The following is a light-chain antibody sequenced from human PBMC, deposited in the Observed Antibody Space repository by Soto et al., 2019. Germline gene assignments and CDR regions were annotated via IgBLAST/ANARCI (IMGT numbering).Light chain of an antibody. Sequence: EIVMTQSPATLSVSPGERATLSCRASQSVSSNLAWYQQKPGQAPRLLIYGASTRATGIPARFSGSGSGTDFTLTISSLQSEDFAVYYCQQLNYWPWITFGQGTRLEIK. CDR2: GAS. CDR1: QSVSSN. V-gene: IGKV3-15*01. CDR3: QQLNYWPWIT. J-gene: IGKJ5*01.